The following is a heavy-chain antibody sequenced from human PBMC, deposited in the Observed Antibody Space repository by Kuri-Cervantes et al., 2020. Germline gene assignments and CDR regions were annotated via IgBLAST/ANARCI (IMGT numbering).Heavy chain of an antibody. CDR1: GFTFGGHG. D-gene: IGHD2-15*01. Sequence: LTCAGSGFTFGGHGFHWVRQAPGGGLEWVALIWCDGTNKYYADSVKGRFTISRDNSNNTLSLQMNSLRAEGTAVYCCARSAGFCSGSHCYSDYNYAMDVWGQGTTVTVSS. CDR2: IWCDGTNK. J-gene: IGHJ6*02. V-gene: IGHV3-33*01. CDR3: ARSAGFCSGSHCYSDYNYAMDV.